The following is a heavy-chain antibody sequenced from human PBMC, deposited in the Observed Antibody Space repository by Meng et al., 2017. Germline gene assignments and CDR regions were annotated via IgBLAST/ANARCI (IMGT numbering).Heavy chain of an antibody. D-gene: IGHD4-11*01. CDR3: AYATTVSN. Sequence: QVQRQRGVSGVLKTQKTLSLTVAVDGGVFSGYYCSWIRKPPGKGLEWIGENNHSGSTNHNPSLKSGVTISVDTSKNQFSVKLSSVTAADTAVYYCAYATTVSNWGQGTLVTVSS. CDR1: GGVFSGYY. CDR2: NNHSGST. J-gene: IGHJ4*02. V-gene: IGHV4-34*01.